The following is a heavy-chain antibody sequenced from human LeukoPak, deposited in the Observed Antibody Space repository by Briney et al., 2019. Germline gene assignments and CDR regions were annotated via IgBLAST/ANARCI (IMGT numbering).Heavy chain of an antibody. D-gene: IGHD6-19*01. CDR1: GFTFGSHW. J-gene: IGHJ4*02. CDR2: INNNGGDT. Sequence: GGSLRLSCAASGFTFGSHWMHWVRQAPGRGLVWVSRINNNGGDTKYADSVKGRFSISRDNAKNTLYLQMNSLRVEDTAVYYCAKGPRASGWTYFDYWGQGTLVTVSS. V-gene: IGHV3-74*01. CDR3: AKGPRASGWTYFDY.